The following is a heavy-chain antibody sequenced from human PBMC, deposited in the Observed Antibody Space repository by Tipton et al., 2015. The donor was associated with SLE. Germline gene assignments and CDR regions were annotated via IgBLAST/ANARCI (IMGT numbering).Heavy chain of an antibody. J-gene: IGHJ3*02. CDR1: GASIKSGSYF. Sequence: TLSLTCTVSGASIKSGSYFWTWLRQPDGQGLEWIGRMFSSGDTNYNPSLKSRLNMSVDTTKNQLSLTVNSVTAADTAMYFCAREVDTMDDSYAFDICGQGTLVTVS. V-gene: IGHV4-61*02. D-gene: IGHD3-10*01. CDR2: MFSSGDT. CDR3: AREVDTMDDSYAFDI.